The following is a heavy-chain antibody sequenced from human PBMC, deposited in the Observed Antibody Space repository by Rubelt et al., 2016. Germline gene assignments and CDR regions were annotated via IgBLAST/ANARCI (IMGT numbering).Heavy chain of an antibody. J-gene: IGHJ4*02. CDR1: GFTFSDYY. D-gene: IGHD5-24*01. V-gene: IGHV3-11*05. Sequence: GGGLVKPGGSLRLSCAASGFTFSDYYMSWIRQAPGMGLEWVAYISDSGTYTKYAESVKGRFAISRDNVKNSLYLQMSGLRAEETAAYYCARGDGHTPTFDYWGQGTLVTVSS. CDR2: ISDSGTYT. CDR3: ARGDGHTPTFDY.